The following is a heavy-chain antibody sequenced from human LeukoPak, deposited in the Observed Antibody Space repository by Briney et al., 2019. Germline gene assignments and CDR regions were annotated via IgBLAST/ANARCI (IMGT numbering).Heavy chain of an antibody. J-gene: IGHJ6*03. CDR2: ISTSSSYI. D-gene: IGHD2-15*01. Sequence: GGSLRLSCAASGFTFSSYAMSWVRQAPGKGLEWVSSISTSSSYIYYADSVKGRFTISRDNARNSLYLQMNSLRAEDTAVYYCARDHELYCSGGSCSRMDVWGKGTTVTISS. CDR1: GFTFSSYA. V-gene: IGHV3-21*01. CDR3: ARDHELYCSGGSCSRMDV.